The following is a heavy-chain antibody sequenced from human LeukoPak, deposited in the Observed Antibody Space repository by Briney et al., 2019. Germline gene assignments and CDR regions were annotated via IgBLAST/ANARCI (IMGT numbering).Heavy chain of an antibody. CDR1: GGSISSRPYY. CDR2: ISYSGTT. D-gene: IGHD6-6*01. Sequence: PSETLSLTCTVSGGSISSRPYYWGWVRQPPGKGLEWIGTISYSGTTYYNPSLKSRVTISLDTSKNQFSLKLGSVTAADTAIYYCARDFSSSSTVYYYYYMDVWGKGTTVTVSS. CDR3: ARDFSSSSTVYYYYYMDV. J-gene: IGHJ6*03. V-gene: IGHV4-39*07.